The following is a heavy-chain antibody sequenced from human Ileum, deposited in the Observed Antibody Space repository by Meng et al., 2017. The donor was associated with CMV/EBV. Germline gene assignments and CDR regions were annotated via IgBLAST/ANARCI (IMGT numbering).Heavy chain of an antibody. CDR1: DYNFMDYG. Sequence: ASVKVSCKASDYNFMDYGITWVRQAPGQGLEWMGWISGYNGNAHYAQNFQGRVTMTTDTSTTTAYLELRSLTSDDTAVYFCARAGSGRVSPNCHACPLDVWGQGTTVTVSS. V-gene: IGHV1-18*04. CDR3: ARAGSGRVSPNCHACPLDV. D-gene: IGHD1-1*01. J-gene: IGHJ6*02. CDR2: ISGYNGNA.